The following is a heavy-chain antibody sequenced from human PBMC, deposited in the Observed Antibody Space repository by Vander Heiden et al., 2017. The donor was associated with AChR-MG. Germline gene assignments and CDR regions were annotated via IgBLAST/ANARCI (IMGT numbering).Heavy chain of an antibody. Sequence: QIILKESGPTVVVPTQTLTLTCGFSGFSLSTSGMGVGWIRQTPRKALEWLALIYWNDEKRFWPSMRSRFTITKDTSRNQVVLTMANVDPADTATYYCAHLGRFVGEYYFDYWGPGTLVTVSS. V-gene: IGHV2-5*01. J-gene: IGHJ4*02. CDR3: AHLGRFVGEYYFDY. D-gene: IGHD3-10*01. CDR1: GFSLSTSGMG. CDR2: IYWNDEK.